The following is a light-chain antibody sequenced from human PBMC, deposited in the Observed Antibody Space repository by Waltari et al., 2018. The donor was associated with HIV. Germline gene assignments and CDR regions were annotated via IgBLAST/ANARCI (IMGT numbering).Light chain of an antibody. J-gene: IGLJ2*01. Sequence: QSVLTQPPSVPGAPGQRVTISCTGSSSNIGAGYDVHWYQHFPGTAPKLLIFGDSNRPSGVPDRFAGSKSGTSASLAITGLQAEDEADYYCQSYDTGLVFGGGTKLTVL. V-gene: IGLV1-40*01. CDR3: QSYDTGLV. CDR1: SSNIGAGYD. CDR2: GDS.